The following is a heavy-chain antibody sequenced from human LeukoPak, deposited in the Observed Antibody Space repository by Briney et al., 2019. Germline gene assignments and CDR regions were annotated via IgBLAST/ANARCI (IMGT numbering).Heavy chain of an antibody. Sequence: GSSVKVSCKASGGTFSSYAISWVRQAPGQGLEWMGRIIPIFGTANYAQKFQGRVTITTDESTSTAYMELSSLRSEDTAVYYCARESYPYYYGSGSYSSYYFDYWGQGTLVTVSS. J-gene: IGHJ4*02. CDR1: GGTFSSYA. CDR3: ARESYPYYYGSGSYSSYYFDY. CDR2: IIPIFGTA. V-gene: IGHV1-69*05. D-gene: IGHD3-10*01.